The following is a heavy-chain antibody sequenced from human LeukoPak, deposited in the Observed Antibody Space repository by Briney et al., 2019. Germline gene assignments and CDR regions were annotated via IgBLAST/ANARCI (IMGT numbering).Heavy chain of an antibody. J-gene: IGHJ6*03. CDR2: IIPIFGTA. D-gene: IGHD1-26*01. Sequence: SVKVSCKASGGTFSSYAISWVRQAPGQGLEWMGGIIPIFGTANYAQKFQGRVTITADESTSTAYMELSSLRSEDTAVYYCAREVGATRADYYYYMDVWGKGTTVTVSS. CDR3: AREVGATRADYYYYMDV. V-gene: IGHV1-69*13. CDR1: GGTFSSYA.